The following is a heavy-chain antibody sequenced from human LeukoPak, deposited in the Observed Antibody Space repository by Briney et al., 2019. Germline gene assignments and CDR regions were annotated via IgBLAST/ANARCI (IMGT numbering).Heavy chain of an antibody. Sequence: ASVKVSCKASGYTFTGYYMHWVRQAPGQGLEWMGWINPNSGGTNYAQKFQGRVTMTRDTSISTAYMELSRLRSDDTAVYYCARDRCSGGSCYSDHAFDIWGQGTMVTVSS. D-gene: IGHD2-15*01. CDR2: INPNSGGT. CDR1: GYTFTGYY. CDR3: ARDRCSGGSCYSDHAFDI. J-gene: IGHJ3*02. V-gene: IGHV1-2*02.